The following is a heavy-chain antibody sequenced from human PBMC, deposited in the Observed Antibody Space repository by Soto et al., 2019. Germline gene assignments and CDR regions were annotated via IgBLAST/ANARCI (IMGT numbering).Heavy chain of an antibody. V-gene: IGHV3-21*01. Sequence: EVQLVESGGGLVKPGGSLRLSCVASGFTFSSYSMLWVRQAPGEGLEWVSSLSSSSNYIHYADSVKGRFTVSRDNAKNSLYLQMSSLRAEDTAVYYWARGTQTTILHRPGVGYWGHGTLVIASS. CDR1: GFTFSSYS. J-gene: IGHJ4*01. D-gene: IGHD2-15*01. CDR2: LSSSSNYI. CDR3: ARGTQTTILHRPGVGY.